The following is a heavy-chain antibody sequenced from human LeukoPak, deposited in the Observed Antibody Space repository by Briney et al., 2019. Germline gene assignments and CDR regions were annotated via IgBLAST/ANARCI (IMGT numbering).Heavy chain of an antibody. CDR3: ALYNYNTGRWFDP. Sequence: GGSLRLSCAASGFTFSSYAMSWVRQAPGKGLEWVSTISINGGSTYYADSVKGRFNISRDNSKNTLYLQLNSLRAEDTAVYYCALYNYNTGRWFDPWGQGTLVTVSS. J-gene: IGHJ5*02. V-gene: IGHV3-23*01. CDR1: GFTFSSYA. CDR2: ISINGGST. D-gene: IGHD1-20*01.